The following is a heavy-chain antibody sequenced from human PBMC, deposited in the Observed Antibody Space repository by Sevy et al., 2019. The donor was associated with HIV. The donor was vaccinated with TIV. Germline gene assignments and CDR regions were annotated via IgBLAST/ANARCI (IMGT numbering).Heavy chain of an antibody. Sequence: ASVKVSCKVSGYIFTELSMHWVRQAPGKGLEWMGGFDPEDGETIYAQKFQGRATMTEDTSTDTAYMDLSSLRSEDTAVYYCATDSVLLKGRYYDSSGYYLHYWGQGTLVTVSS. D-gene: IGHD3-22*01. CDR2: FDPEDGET. CDR1: GYIFTELS. V-gene: IGHV1-24*01. J-gene: IGHJ4*02. CDR3: ATDSVLLKGRYYDSSGYYLHY.